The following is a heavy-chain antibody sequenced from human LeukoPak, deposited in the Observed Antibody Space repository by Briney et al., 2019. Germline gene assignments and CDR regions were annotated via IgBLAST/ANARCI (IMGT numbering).Heavy chain of an antibody. D-gene: IGHD2-2*01. Sequence: PSGTLSLTCGVSGGSITQTNYWTWVRQPPGKGLEWIGEVNLQGSTNYNPSLMGRVAISVDKSENHVSLQLTSVTAADTAVYFCARGYCSSNGCFDRFDPWGQGTLVTVSS. V-gene: IGHV4-4*02. CDR3: ARGYCSSNGCFDRFDP. CDR1: GGSITQTNY. CDR2: VNLQGST. J-gene: IGHJ5*02.